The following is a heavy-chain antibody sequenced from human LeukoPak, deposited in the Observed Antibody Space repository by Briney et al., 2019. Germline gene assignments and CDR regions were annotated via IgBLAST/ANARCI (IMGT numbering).Heavy chain of an antibody. J-gene: IGHJ6*04. Sequence: GGSLRLSCAASGFTFSKHWMHWVRQAPGKGLEWVSYISSSGSTIYYADSVKGRFTISRDNAKNSLYLQMNSLRAEDTAVYYCAELGITMIGGVWGKGTTVTISS. D-gene: IGHD3-10*02. CDR2: ISSSGSTI. CDR3: AELGITMIGGV. V-gene: IGHV3-48*03. CDR1: GFTFSKHW.